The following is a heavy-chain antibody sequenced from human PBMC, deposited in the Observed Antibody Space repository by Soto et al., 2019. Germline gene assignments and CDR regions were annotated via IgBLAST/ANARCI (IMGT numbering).Heavy chain of an antibody. J-gene: IGHJ4*02. D-gene: IGHD3-10*01. CDR3: ASPSYGSGNYY. CDR2: INADNGNT. CDR1: GYTFSNYA. Sequence: QVQLVQSGAEVKKPGASVKDSCKAPGYTFSNYALHWVRQAPGQRLEWMGWINADNGNTKYSQKFQGRVTFTRDTSASTAYMDLSSLRSEDTAVYYCASPSYGSGNYYWGQGTLVTVSS. V-gene: IGHV1-3*01.